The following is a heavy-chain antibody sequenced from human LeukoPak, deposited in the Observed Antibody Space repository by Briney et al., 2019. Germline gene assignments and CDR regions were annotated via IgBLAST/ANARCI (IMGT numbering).Heavy chain of an antibody. CDR3: GKDIGDYGDYFGAFDI. V-gene: IGHV3-9*01. J-gene: IGHJ3*02. CDR2: ISWNSGSI. CDR1: GFTFDDYA. Sequence: GRSLRLSCAASGFTFDDYAMHWVRQAPGKGLEWVSGISWNSGSIDYADSVKGRFTISRDNAKNSLYLQMNSLRAEDTALYYCGKDIGDYGDYFGAFDIWGQGTMVTVSS. D-gene: IGHD4-17*01.